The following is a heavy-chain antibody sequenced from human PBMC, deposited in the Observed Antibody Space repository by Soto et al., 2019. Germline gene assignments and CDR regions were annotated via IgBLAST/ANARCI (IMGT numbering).Heavy chain of an antibody. V-gene: IGHV1-69*13. CDR3: AINAERNAQKFDF. Sequence: SVKVSCKTSGGIFKNFDIGWVRQSPGQGLEWMGEIIPLFNATNYAQKFRGRVTVTADESTRTAYMELTRLTHDDTAAYFCAINAERNAQKFDFWGQGTLVTVSS. CDR1: GGIFKNFD. CDR2: IIPLFNAT. J-gene: IGHJ4*02. D-gene: IGHD2-2*01.